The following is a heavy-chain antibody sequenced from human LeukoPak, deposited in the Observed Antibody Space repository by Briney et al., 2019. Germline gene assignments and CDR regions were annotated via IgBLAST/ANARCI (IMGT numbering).Heavy chain of an antibody. CDR3: ARSGDIVVVPAAQGYFDY. CDR2: ISAYNGNT. CDR1: GYTFTSYG. V-gene: IGHV1-18*04. J-gene: IGHJ4*02. D-gene: IGHD2-2*01. Sequence: GASVKVSCKASGYTFTSYGISWVRQAPGQGLEWMGWISAYNGNTNYAQKLQGRVTMTTDTSTSTAYMELRSLRSDDTAVCYCARSGDIVVVPAAQGYFDYWGQGTLVTVSS.